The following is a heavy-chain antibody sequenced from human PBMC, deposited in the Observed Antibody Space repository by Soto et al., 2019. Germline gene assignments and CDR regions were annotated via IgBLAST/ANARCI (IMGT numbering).Heavy chain of an antibody. Sequence: ASVKVSCKASGYTFTGYYMHWVRQAPGQGIEWMGWINPNSGGTNYAQKFQGWVTMTRDTSISIAYMELSRLRSDDTVLYYCARLYSSSWDGWFDPWGQGTLVTVSS. V-gene: IGHV1-2*04. CDR1: GYTFTGYY. D-gene: IGHD6-13*01. CDR2: INPNSGGT. CDR3: ARLYSSSWDGWFDP. J-gene: IGHJ5*02.